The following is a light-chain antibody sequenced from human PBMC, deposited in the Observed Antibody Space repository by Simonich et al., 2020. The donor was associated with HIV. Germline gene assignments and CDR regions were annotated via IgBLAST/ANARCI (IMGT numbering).Light chain of an antibody. Sequence: QSVLAQPPSVSGAPGQRVTISCTGNSSNTGAGFDVHWYQQLPGTTPNILIYDSTNRPSGVPDRFSGPKSETSASLAITGLQTEDEADYYCQSYDSSLSAVVFGGGTKLTVL. V-gene: IGLV1-40*01. CDR3: QSYDSSLSAVV. J-gene: IGLJ2*01. CDR1: SSNTGAGFD. CDR2: DST.